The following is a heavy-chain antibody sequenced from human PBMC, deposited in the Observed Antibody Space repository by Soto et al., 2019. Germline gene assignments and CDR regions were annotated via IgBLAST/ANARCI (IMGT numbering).Heavy chain of an antibody. Sequence: ASVKVSCKASGYTFTSYYMHWVRQAPGQGLEWMGIINPSGGSTSYAQKFQGRVTMTRDTSTSTVYMELSSLRSEDTAVYYCARDLRYCSGGSCYVDYYYYYMDVWGKGTTVTVSS. CDR1: GYTFTSYY. CDR3: ARDLRYCSGGSCYVDYYYYYMDV. D-gene: IGHD2-15*01. CDR2: INPSGGST. J-gene: IGHJ6*03. V-gene: IGHV1-46*03.